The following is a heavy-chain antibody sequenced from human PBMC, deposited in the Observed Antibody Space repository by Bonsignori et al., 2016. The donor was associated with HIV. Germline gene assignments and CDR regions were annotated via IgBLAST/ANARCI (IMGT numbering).Heavy chain of an antibody. CDR3: ARETAVTTFYYFDY. Sequence: WIRQPPGKGLEWVAVISYDGSNKYYADSVKGRFTISRDNSKNTLYLQMNSLRAEDTAVYYCARETAVTTFYYFDYWDQGTLVTVSS. D-gene: IGHD4-17*01. CDR2: ISYDGSNK. J-gene: IGHJ4*02. V-gene: IGHV3-30-3*01.